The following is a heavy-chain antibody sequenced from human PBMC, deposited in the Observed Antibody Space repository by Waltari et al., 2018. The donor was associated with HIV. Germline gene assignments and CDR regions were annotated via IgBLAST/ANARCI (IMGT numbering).Heavy chain of an antibody. J-gene: IGHJ3*02. Sequence: EALLLESGGDFVQPGGALRLSCVGSGFAFSNYAMIWVRQAPGKGLEWVSAIAAGYGNTYYADSVRGRFTISKDNSANSLYLQMNSLRAEDTALYYCARILISGAFDIWGQGTMVAVSS. CDR3: ARILISGAFDI. CDR2: IAAGYGNT. V-gene: IGHV3-23*01. D-gene: IGHD3-9*01. CDR1: GFAFSNYA.